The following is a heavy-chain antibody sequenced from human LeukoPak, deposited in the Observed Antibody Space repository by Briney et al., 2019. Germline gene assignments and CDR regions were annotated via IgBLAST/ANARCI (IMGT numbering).Heavy chain of an antibody. CDR1: GVSISSYY. Sequence: SETLSLTCTVSGVSISSYYWSWIRQPPGKGLEWIGYIHYSGSTKYNPSLKSRITISVDTSKNQFSLNLSSVTAADTAVYYCARRGTYCSGGTCELDYWGQGTLVTVSS. D-gene: IGHD2-15*01. CDR2: IHYSGST. CDR3: ARRGTYCSGGTCELDY. V-gene: IGHV4-59*08. J-gene: IGHJ4*02.